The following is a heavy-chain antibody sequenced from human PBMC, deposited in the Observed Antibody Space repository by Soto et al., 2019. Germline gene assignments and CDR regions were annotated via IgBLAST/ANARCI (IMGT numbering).Heavy chain of an antibody. CDR1: GFTFSSYA. CDR2: ISYDGSNK. J-gene: IGHJ4*02. D-gene: IGHD3-10*01. V-gene: IGHV3-30-3*01. CDR3: ARGGKNYYGSGSLYY. Sequence: QVQLVESGGGVVQHGRSLRLSCAASGFTFSSYAMHWVRQAPGKGLEWVAVISYDGSNKYYADSVKGRFTISRDNSKNTLYLQMNSLRAEDTAVYYCARGGKNYYGSGSLYYWGQGTLVTVSS.